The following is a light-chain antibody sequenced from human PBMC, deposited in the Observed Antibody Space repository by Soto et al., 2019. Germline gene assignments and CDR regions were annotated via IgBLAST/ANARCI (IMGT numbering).Light chain of an antibody. J-gene: IGKJ4*01. CDR2: GAS. CDR3: QQYNNWPLT. Sequence: EIVMTQSPATLSVSPGERATLSCRASQSVSSNLAWYQQKPGQAPRLLIYGASTRATGIPASFSGSGSGTEFTLNISSLQSEDFAVYYCQQYNNWPLTFGGGTKVEIK. V-gene: IGKV3-15*01. CDR1: QSVSSN.